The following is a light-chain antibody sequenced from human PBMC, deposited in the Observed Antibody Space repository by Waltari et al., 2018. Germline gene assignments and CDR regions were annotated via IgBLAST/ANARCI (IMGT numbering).Light chain of an antibody. V-gene: IGLV1-40*01. CDR2: SNN. CDR3: QSYDKLLSGSL. J-gene: IGLJ3*02. Sequence: QSVLTQPPSVSGAPGQSLTISCTGTSPNIRAGYDVHLYQQVPGTAPKLLIYSNNNRPSGVPGRFSASKSGTSASLAITGLQAEDEADYYCQSYDKLLSGSLFGVGTKLTV. CDR1: SPNIRAGYD.